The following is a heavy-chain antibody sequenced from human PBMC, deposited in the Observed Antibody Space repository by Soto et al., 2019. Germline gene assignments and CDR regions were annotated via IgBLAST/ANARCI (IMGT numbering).Heavy chain of an antibody. Sequence: QIHLVQSGPEVKEPGASVKVSCKASGYTFSDRGISWVRQAPGQGLEWMGWVSTYSDITNYAQKFQGRVSMTTDKSTNTAYMELRSLRSDDTAVYYCAINYDSRGYEDLDYWGQGSLVTVSS. CDR1: GYTFSDRG. V-gene: IGHV1-18*01. CDR3: AINYDSRGYEDLDY. D-gene: IGHD3-22*01. CDR2: VSTYSDIT. J-gene: IGHJ4*02.